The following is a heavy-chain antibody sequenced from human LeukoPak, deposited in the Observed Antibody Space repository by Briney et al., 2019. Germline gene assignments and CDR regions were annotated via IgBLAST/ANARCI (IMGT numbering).Heavy chain of an antibody. CDR1: KFTFGAYS. CDR2: IYSGGNT. J-gene: IGHJ4*02. V-gene: IGHV3-53*01. CDR3: ARGSSHSDY. D-gene: IGHD2-15*01. Sequence: GGSLRLSCAASKFTFGAYSMNWVRQAPGKGLEWVSIIYSGGNTYYADSVKGRFTISRDNSKNTLYLQMNSLRAEDTAVYYCARGSSHSDYWGQGTLVTVSS.